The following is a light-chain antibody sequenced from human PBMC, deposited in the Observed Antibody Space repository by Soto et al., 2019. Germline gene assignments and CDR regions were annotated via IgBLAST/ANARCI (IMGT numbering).Light chain of an antibody. CDR1: SSDVGAYNY. V-gene: IGLV2-14*01. CDR3: SSKRDSSTLFV. CDR2: EVT. J-gene: IGLJ1*01. Sequence: QSPLRQPASVCGSPGQSITISCTGTSSDVGAYNYVSWYQHHPGKVPKLLIYEVTNRPSGVSDRFYGSKSGKTASLTISGLQAEDAADYYCSSKRDSSTLFVFGTGTKVTV.